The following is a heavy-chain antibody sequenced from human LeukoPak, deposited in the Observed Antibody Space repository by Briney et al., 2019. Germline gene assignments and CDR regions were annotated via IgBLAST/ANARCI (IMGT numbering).Heavy chain of an antibody. J-gene: IGHJ4*02. D-gene: IGHD1-26*01. V-gene: IGHV4-30-2*01. CDR1: GGSISSGGYS. Sequence: PSQTLSLTCAVSGGSISSGGYSWSWIWQPPGKGLEWIGYIYHSGSTYYNPSLKSRVTISVDTSKNQFSLKLSSVSAADTAVYYCARREGGTSNMDHWGQGTLVTVSS. CDR2: IYHSGST. CDR3: ARREGGTSNMDH.